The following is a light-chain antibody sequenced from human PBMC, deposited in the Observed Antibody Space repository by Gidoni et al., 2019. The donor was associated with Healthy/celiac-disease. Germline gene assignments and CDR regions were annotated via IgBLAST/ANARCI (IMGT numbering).Light chain of an antibody. Sequence: EIVLTQSPGTLSLSPGERATLSCRASQSVSSSYLAWYQQKPGQATRLLIYGASSRATGIPDRFSGSGSGTDFTLTISRLEPEDFAVYYCQQYGSSPTWTFGQGTKLEIK. CDR2: GAS. V-gene: IGKV3-20*01. J-gene: IGKJ1*01. CDR1: QSVSSSY. CDR3: QQYGSSPTWT.